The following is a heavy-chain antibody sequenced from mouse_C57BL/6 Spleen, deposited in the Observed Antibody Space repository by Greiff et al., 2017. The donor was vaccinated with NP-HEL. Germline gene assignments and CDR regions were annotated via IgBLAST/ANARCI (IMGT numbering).Heavy chain of an antibody. CDR2: INPSSGYT. V-gene: IGHV1-4*01. CDR3: ARGITTVVATYYFDY. CDR1: GYTFTSYT. Sequence: VQLQQSGAELARPGASVKMSCKASGYTFTSYTMHWVKQRPGQGLEWIGYINPSSGYTKYNQKFKDKATLTADKSSSTAYMQLSSLTSEDSAVYYCARGITTVVATYYFDYWGQGTTLTVSS. J-gene: IGHJ2*01. D-gene: IGHD1-1*01.